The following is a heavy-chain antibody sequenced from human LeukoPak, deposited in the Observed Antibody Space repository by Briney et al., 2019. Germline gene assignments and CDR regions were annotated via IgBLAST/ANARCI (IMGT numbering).Heavy chain of an antibody. CDR1: GFTFSTYA. J-gene: IGHJ4*02. V-gene: IGHV3-23*01. D-gene: IGHD6-19*01. Sequence: GGSLRLSCAASGFTFSTYAMSWVRQAPGKGLEWVSAISDGFGSTYYADSVKGRFTISRDNSKNTLYLHMNSLRAEDTAVYYCAKCSSVAASYSFDYWGQGTLVTVSS. CDR2: ISDGFGST. CDR3: AKCSSVAASYSFDY.